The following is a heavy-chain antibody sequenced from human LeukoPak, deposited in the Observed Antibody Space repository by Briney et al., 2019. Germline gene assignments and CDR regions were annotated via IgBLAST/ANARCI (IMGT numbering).Heavy chain of an antibody. J-gene: IGHJ4*02. CDR3: ARDCIAAAGRAIDY. D-gene: IGHD6-13*01. CDR1: GYTFTGYY. Sequence: ASVKVSFKASGYTFTGYYMHWVQQAPGQGLEWMGWINPNSGGTNYAQKFQGRVTMTRDTSISTAYMELSRLRSDDTAVYYCARDCIAAAGRAIDYWGQGTLVTVSS. CDR2: INPNSGGT. V-gene: IGHV1-2*02.